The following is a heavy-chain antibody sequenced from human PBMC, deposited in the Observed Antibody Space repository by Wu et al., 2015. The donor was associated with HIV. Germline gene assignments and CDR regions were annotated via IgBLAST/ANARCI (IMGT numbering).Heavy chain of an antibody. CDR2: INPSAGST. CDR1: GYTFIDQY. D-gene: IGHD3-10*01. V-gene: IGHV1-46*01. CDR3: ARIRVASSYYFDY. J-gene: IGHJ4*02. Sequence: VHLVQSGAEVKKPGATVKISCKVSGYTFIDQYMHWVRQAPGQGLEWMGIINPSAGSTIYAQKFQGRVTMTRDKSTTTVYMELSSLRSEDTAVYYCARIRVASSYYFDYWGQGTLVTVSS.